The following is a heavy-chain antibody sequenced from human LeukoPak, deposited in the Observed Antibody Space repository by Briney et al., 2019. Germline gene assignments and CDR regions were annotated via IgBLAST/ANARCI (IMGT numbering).Heavy chain of an antibody. V-gene: IGHV4-59*01. CDR1: GGSISSYY. Sequence: KTSETLSLTCTVSGGSISSYYWSWIRQPPGKGLEWIGYIYYSGSTNYNPSLKSRVTISVDTSKNQFSLKLSSVTAADTAVYYCARVLLWFGGSTNAFDIWGQGTMVTVSS. CDR3: ARVLLWFGGSTNAFDI. J-gene: IGHJ3*02. CDR2: IYYSGST. D-gene: IGHD3-10*01.